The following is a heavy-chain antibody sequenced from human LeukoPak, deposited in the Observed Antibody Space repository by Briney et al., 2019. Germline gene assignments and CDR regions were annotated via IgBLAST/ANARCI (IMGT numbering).Heavy chain of an antibody. D-gene: IGHD3-10*01. CDR1: GFTTSSYW. CDR3: ARHLAGTYYRGIDY. CDR2: IKQDGSEK. V-gene: IGHV3-7*05. J-gene: IGHJ4*02. Sequence: QPGRSLRLSCVASGFTTSSYWMTWVRQAPGKGLEWVANIKQDGSEKYYVDSVKGRFTISRDNAKNSLFLQMNSLRVEDTAVYYCARHLAGTYYRGIDYRGQGTLITVSS.